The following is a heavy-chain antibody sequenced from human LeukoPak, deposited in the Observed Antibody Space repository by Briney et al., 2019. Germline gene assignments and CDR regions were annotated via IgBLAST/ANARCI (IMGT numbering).Heavy chain of an antibody. CDR1: GFTFSTYD. CDR2: ISYDGSDK. CDR3: AKDFGEAAFDI. V-gene: IGHV3-30*18. D-gene: IGHD3-10*01. Sequence: PGGSLRLSCAASGFTFSTYDMHWVRQAPGKGLEWVAIISYDGSDKYYADSVKGRFTISGDNSKNTLYLQMNSLRAEDTAVYYCAKDFGEAAFDIWGQGTMVTVSS. J-gene: IGHJ3*02.